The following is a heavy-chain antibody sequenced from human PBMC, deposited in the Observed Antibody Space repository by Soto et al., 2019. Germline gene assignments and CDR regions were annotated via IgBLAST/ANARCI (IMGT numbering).Heavy chain of an antibody. CDR1: GGSFSGYY. D-gene: IGHD3-16*02. V-gene: IGHV4-34*01. Sequence: SETLSLTCAVYGGSFSGYYWSWIRQPPGKGLEWIGEINHSGSTNYNPSLKSRVTISVDTSKNQFSLKLSSVTAADTAVYYCARGVIYDYVWGSYRSNWFDPWGQGTLVTVSS. CDR3: ARGVIYDYVWGSYRSNWFDP. CDR2: INHSGST. J-gene: IGHJ5*02.